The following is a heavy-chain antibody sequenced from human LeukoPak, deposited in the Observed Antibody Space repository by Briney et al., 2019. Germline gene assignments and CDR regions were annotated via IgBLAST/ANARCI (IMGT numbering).Heavy chain of an antibody. V-gene: IGHV3-21*06. Sequence: PGGSLRLSCAASGFTFSSYSMNWVRQAPGKGLEWVSSISSSSDYIYYADSVKGRFTISRDNAKNSLYLQMNSLRAEDTAVYYCARAALHTIFGVVIQEDDFDYWGQGTLVTVSS. D-gene: IGHD3-3*01. CDR3: ARAALHTIFGVVIQEDDFDY. CDR1: GFTFSSYS. J-gene: IGHJ4*02. CDR2: ISSSSDYI.